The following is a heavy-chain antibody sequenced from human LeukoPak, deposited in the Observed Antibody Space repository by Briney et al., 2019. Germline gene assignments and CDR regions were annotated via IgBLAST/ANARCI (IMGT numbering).Heavy chain of an antibody. D-gene: IGHD3-3*01. Sequence: SETLSLTCAVYGGSFSGYYWSWIRQPPGKGLEWIGEINHSGSTNYNPSLKGRVTISVDTSKNQFSLKLSSVTAADTAVHYCARGRRRFVDVWGKGTTVTVSS. J-gene: IGHJ6*04. CDR2: INHSGST. V-gene: IGHV4-34*01. CDR3: ARGRRRFVDV. CDR1: GGSFSGYY.